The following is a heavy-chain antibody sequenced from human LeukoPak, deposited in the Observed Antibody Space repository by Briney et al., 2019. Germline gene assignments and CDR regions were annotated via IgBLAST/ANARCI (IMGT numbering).Heavy chain of an antibody. CDR1: GFTFSHAW. CDR2: IQSKTDGGTT. CDR3: ATEDGDSSGYLQAFDI. D-gene: IGHD3-22*01. V-gene: IGHV3-15*01. Sequence: PGGSLRLSCAASGFTFSHAWMSWVRQAPGKGLEWVGRIQSKTDGGTTDYAAPVKGRFTISRDDSKNTLYLQMNGLKTEDTAVYYCATEDGDSSGYLQAFDIWGQGTMVTVSS. J-gene: IGHJ3*02.